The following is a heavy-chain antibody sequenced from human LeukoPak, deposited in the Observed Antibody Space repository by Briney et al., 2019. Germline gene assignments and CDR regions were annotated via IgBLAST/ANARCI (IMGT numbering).Heavy chain of an antibody. V-gene: IGHV3-30-3*01. CDR3: ARDTQYHYDNSGYLLDY. CDR2: ISYDGSNK. J-gene: IGHJ4*02. Sequence: GGSLRLSCAASGFTFSNYAMHWVRQAPGKGLEWVAVISYDGSNKYYSDSVKGRFTISRDNSKNTLYLQMNSLRAEDTAVNYCARDTQYHYDNSGYLLDYWGQGTLVTVSS. D-gene: IGHD3-22*01. CDR1: GFTFSNYA.